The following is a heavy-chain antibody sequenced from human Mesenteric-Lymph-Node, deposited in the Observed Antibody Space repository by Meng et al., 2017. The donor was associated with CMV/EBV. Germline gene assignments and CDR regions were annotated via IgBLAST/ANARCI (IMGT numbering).Heavy chain of an antibody. Sequence: GGSLRLSCAASGFTFSSYEMNWVRQAPGKGLEWVSSISSSSKYIYYADSVKGRFTISRDNAKNSVYLQMNSLRAEDTAVYYCARITSYYDYWGQGTLVTVSS. CDR2: ISSSSKYI. V-gene: IGHV3-21*06. J-gene: IGHJ4*02. D-gene: IGHD2-2*01. CDR1: GFTFSSYE. CDR3: ARITSYYDY.